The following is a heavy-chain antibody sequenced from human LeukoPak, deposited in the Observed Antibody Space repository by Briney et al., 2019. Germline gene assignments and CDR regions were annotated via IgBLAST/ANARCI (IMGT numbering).Heavy chain of an antibody. Sequence: QPGGSLRLSCAASGFTVSSNYMSWIRQAPGKGLEWVSVIYSGGSTYYADSVKGRFTISRDNSKNTLYLQMNSLRAEDTAVYYCARGEMATIPIDYWGQGTLVTVSS. CDR2: IYSGGST. D-gene: IGHD5-24*01. CDR1: GFTVSSNY. V-gene: IGHV3-66*02. J-gene: IGHJ4*02. CDR3: ARGEMATIPIDY.